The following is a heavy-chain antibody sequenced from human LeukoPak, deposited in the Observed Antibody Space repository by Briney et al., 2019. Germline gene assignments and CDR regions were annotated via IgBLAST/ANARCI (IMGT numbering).Heavy chain of an antibody. Sequence: PGGSPRLSCAASGFTVSNNYMSWVRQAPGKGLEWVSVIYIGGSTYYADSVKGRFTISRDNSQNTLYLQMNSLRAEDTAVYYCATKGVYSSTWYYFDYWGQGTLVTVSS. D-gene: IGHD6-13*01. CDR3: ATKGVYSSTWYYFDY. CDR2: IYIGGST. CDR1: GFTVSNNY. J-gene: IGHJ4*02. V-gene: IGHV3-53*01.